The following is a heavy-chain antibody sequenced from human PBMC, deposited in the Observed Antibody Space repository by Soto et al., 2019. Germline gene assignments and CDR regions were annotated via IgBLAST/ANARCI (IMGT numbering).Heavy chain of an antibody. V-gene: IGHV3-48*01. CDR1: GFTFSSYS. Sequence: EVQLVESGGGLVQPGGSLRLSCAASGFTFSSYSMNWVRQAPGKGLEWVSYISSSSSTIYYADSVKGRFTISRDNAKKSLYLQMNILRAEDTAVYYCARGSYAYGMDVWGQGTTVTVSS. J-gene: IGHJ6*02. CDR3: ARGSYAYGMDV. D-gene: IGHD3-16*01. CDR2: ISSSSSTI.